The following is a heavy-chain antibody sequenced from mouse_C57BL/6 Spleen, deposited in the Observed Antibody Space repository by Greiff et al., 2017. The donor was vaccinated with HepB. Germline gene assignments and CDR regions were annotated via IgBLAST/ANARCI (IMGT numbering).Heavy chain of an antibody. V-gene: IGHV1-64*01. Sequence: VQLQQPGAELVKPGASVKLSCKASGYTFTSYWMHWVKQRPGQGLEWIGMIHPNSGSTNYNEKFKSKATLTVDKSSSTAYMQLSSLTSEDSAVYYCARDDYYGSSYPFDVWGTGTTVTVSS. J-gene: IGHJ1*03. CDR2: IHPNSGST. CDR1: GYTFTSYW. D-gene: IGHD1-1*01. CDR3: ARDDYYGSSYPFDV.